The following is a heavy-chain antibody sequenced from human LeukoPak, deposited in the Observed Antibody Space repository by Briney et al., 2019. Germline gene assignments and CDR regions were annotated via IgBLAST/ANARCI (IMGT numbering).Heavy chain of an antibody. CDR3: ARDVGCSSTTCYFDY. CDR1: GFTFSSYE. Sequence: GGSLRLSCAASGFTFSSYEMNWVRQAPGKGLEWVSYISSSGSTIYYADSVKGRFTISRDNTKNPLYLRMNSLRTEDTVRYYCARDVGCSSTTCYFDYWGQGTLVTVSS. V-gene: IGHV3-48*03. J-gene: IGHJ4*02. CDR2: ISSSGSTI. D-gene: IGHD2-2*01.